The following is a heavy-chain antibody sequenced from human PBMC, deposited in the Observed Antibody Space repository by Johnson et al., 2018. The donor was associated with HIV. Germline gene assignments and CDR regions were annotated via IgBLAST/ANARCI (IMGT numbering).Heavy chain of an antibody. J-gene: IGHJ3*01. V-gene: IGHV3-49*03. D-gene: IGHD1-26*01. CDR1: GFTFGDYA. Sequence: VQLVESGGGLVQPGRSLRLSCTTSGFTFGDYAMSWFRQAPGKGLEWVGFIRSKAYGGTTECAASVKGRFTISRDDSKSIVYLQMDSLKTEDTAMYYCTRGVREVPFWGRGTMVTVSS. CDR2: IRSKAYGGTT. CDR3: TRGVREVPF.